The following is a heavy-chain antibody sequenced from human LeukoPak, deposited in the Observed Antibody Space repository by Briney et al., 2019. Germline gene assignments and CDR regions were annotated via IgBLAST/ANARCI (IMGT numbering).Heavy chain of an antibody. CDR2: IYYSGST. CDR3: ARQTVGREGDY. J-gene: IGHJ4*02. V-gene: IGHV4-39*01. CDR1: GGSISSSSYY. Sequence: SETLSLTCTVSGGSISSSSYYWGWIRQPPGKGLEWIGSIYYSGSTYYNPSLKSRVTISVDTSKNQFSLKLSSVTAADTAVHYCARQTVGREGDYWGQGTLVTVSS. D-gene: IGHD1-26*01.